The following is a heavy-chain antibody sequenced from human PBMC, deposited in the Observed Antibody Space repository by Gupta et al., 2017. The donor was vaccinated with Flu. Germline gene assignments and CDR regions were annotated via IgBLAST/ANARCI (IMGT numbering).Heavy chain of an antibody. CDR1: GFTFSSYG. CDR3: ARGYEWAVTNTGSPVDY. D-gene: IGHD2-8*02. J-gene: IGHJ4*02. V-gene: IGHV3-33*01. Sequence: QVQLVESGRGGVQPGRSLRLSCAASGFTFSSYGMNWVRQAPGKGLEWVAVIWHDGTNKYYVDSVKGRFTISRDNSKNTLYLQMNSLRVEDSAMYYCARGYEWAVTNTGSPVDYWGLGTLVTVSS. CDR2: IWHDGTNK.